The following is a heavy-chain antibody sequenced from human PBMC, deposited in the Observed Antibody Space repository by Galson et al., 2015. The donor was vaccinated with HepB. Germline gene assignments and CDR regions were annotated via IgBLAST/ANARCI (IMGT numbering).Heavy chain of an antibody. CDR2: INPSGGST. D-gene: IGHD3-10*01. V-gene: IGHV1-46*01. CDR3: ARGVLLWDGPDY. Sequence: CKASEYEFTSYYMHWVRQAPGQGLEWMGIINPSGGSTDYAQKFRGRLTMTRDTSTSTVFMELSSLRSEDTAVYHCARGVLLWDGPDYWGQGTLVTVSS. CDR1: EYEFTSYY. J-gene: IGHJ4*02.